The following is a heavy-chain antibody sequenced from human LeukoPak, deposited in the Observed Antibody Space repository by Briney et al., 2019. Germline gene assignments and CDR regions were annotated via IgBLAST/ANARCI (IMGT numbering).Heavy chain of an antibody. J-gene: IGHJ6*04. Sequence: GGSLRLSCAASGFTFSSYTMNWVRQAPGKGLEWVSYISSSGSTIYYADSVKGRFTISRDNTKNSLYLQMNSLRAEDTAVYYCAELGITMIGGVWGKGTTVTISS. D-gene: IGHD3-10*02. CDR1: GFTFSSYT. CDR3: AELGITMIGGV. CDR2: ISSSGSTI. V-gene: IGHV3-48*04.